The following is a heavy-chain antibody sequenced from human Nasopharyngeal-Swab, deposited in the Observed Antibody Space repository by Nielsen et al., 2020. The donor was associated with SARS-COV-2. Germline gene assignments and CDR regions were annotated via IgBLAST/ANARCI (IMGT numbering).Heavy chain of an antibody. CDR3: ARDTKDVYCSGGSCYSEGFDY. V-gene: IGHV1-69*06. J-gene: IGHJ4*02. CDR2: IIPIFGTA. Sequence: SVKVSCKASGGTFNIYTITWVRQAPGQGLEWMGGIIPIFGTANYAQKFQGRVTITADKSTSTAYMELSSLRSEDTAVYYCARDTKDVYCSGGSCYSEGFDYWGQGTLVTVSS. CDR1: GGTFNIYT. D-gene: IGHD2-15*01.